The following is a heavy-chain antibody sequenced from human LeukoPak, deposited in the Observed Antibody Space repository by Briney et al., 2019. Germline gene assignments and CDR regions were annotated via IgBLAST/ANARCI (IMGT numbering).Heavy chain of an antibody. V-gene: IGHV3-23*01. Sequence: GGSLRLSCAASGLTFSNYAMTWVRQAPGKGLEWVSGISGSGSSTYYADSVKGRFTLSRDYPKNTLYLQMNSLRAEDTAVYFCAKYSGSYYYPPNWDSWGQGTLVTVSS. J-gene: IGHJ4*02. CDR2: ISGSGSST. D-gene: IGHD1-26*01. CDR3: AKYSGSYYYPPNWDS. CDR1: GLTFSNYA.